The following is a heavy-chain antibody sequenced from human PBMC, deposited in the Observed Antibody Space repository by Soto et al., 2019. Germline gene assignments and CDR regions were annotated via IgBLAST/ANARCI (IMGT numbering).Heavy chain of an antibody. CDR1: GYTLTELS. D-gene: IGHD6-13*01. CDR3: TRAVRIAAGGIGTYYFEY. Sequence: GASVKVSCKVSGYTLTELSMHWVRQAPGKGLEWMGGFDPEDGETIYAQKFQGRVTVTEDTSTDTAYMELTSLRSEDTAVYYCTRAVRIAAGGIGTYYFEYWGQGTPVTVSS. CDR2: FDPEDGET. J-gene: IGHJ4*02. V-gene: IGHV1-24*01.